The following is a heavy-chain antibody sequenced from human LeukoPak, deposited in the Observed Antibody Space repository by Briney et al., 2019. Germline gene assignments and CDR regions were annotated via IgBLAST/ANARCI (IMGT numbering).Heavy chain of an antibody. CDR1: GFTFSSYS. J-gene: IGHJ3*02. V-gene: IGHV3-21*01. CDR3: ARAGGYYYDSSGWLSDAFDI. CDR2: ISSSSSYI. Sequence: GGSLRLSCAASGFTFSSYSMNWVRQAPGKGLEWVSSISSSSSYIYYADSVKGRFTISRDNAKNSLYLQMNSLRAEDTAVYYCARAGGYYYDSSGWLSDAFDIWGQGTMVTVSS. D-gene: IGHD3-22*01.